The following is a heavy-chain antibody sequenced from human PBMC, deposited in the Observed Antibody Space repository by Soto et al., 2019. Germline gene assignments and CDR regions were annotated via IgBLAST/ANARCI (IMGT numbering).Heavy chain of an antibody. CDR3: ARLNSYSSGWYDWYFQH. J-gene: IGHJ1*01. CDR2: IYSGGST. CDR1: GFTVSSNY. D-gene: IGHD6-19*01. V-gene: IGHV3-53*01. Sequence: EVQLVESGGGWIQPGGSLRLSCAASGFTVSSNYMSWVRQAPGKGLEWVSVIYSGGSTYYADSVKGRFTISRDNSKNTLYLQMNSLRAEDTAVYYCARLNSYSSGWYDWYFQHWGQGTLVTVSS.